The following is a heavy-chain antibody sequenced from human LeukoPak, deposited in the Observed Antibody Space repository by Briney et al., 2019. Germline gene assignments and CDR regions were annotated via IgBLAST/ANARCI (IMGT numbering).Heavy chain of an antibody. CDR1: GGSISSYY. Sequence: SETLSLTCTVSGGSISSYYWSWIRQPPGKGLEWIGYIYYSGSTNYNPSLKSRVTISVDTSKNQFSLKLSSVTAADTAVYYCAREMATTRGGYFDYWGQGTLVTVSS. CDR2: IYYSGST. CDR3: AREMATTRGGYFDY. D-gene: IGHD5-24*01. V-gene: IGHV4-59*01. J-gene: IGHJ4*02.